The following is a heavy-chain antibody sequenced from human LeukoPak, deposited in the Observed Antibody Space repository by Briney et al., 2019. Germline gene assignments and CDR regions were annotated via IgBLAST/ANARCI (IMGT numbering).Heavy chain of an antibody. D-gene: IGHD1-26*01. CDR2: LHWNGVGT. V-gene: IGHV3-20*04. Sequence: GGSLRLSCAASGFTFDDHGMSWVRQAPGKRLEWVSGLHWNGVGTRYADSVKGRFTISRDNAKTSLYLQMNSLRAEDTAFYYCARSPSGLVGATTDYWGQGTLVTVSS. J-gene: IGHJ4*02. CDR3: ARSPSGLVGATTDY. CDR1: GFTFDDHG.